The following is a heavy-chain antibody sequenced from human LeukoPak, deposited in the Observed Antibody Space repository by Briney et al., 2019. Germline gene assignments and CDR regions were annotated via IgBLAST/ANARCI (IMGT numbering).Heavy chain of an antibody. CDR2: IYYSGST. J-gene: IGHJ3*02. D-gene: IGHD5-24*01. CDR1: GGSISSSSYY. CDR3: ARGQRGAFDI. V-gene: IGHV4-39*07. Sequence: SETLSLTCTVSGGSISSSSYYWGWIRQPPGKGLEWIGSIYYSGSTYNNPSLKSRVTISVDTSKNQFSLKLSSVTAADTAVYYCARGQRGAFDIWGQGTMVTVSS.